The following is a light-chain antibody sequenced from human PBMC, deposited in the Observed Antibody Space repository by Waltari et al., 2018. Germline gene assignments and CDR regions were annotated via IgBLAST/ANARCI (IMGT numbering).Light chain of an antibody. J-gene: IGKJ2*01. CDR2: HAS. Sequence: EIVLTQSPATLSLSPGERATLSCRASQSVSSSLAWYQQTPGQAPRLLIYHASNRATGIPARFSGSRSGTDFTLTISSLEPEDFTVYYCQLRTNLMFTFGQGSKLEI. CDR1: QSVSSS. V-gene: IGKV3-11*01. CDR3: QLRTNLMFT.